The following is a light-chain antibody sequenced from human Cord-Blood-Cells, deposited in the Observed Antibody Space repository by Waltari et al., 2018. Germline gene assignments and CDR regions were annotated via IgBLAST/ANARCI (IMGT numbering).Light chain of an antibody. CDR2: GAS. J-gene: IGKJ1*01. CDR1: QSVSSN. Sequence: EIVMTHSPATLSVSPGERATLSCRASQSVSSNLAWYQHKPGQAPRLRISGASTRATGIPARFSGSGSGTEFTLTISSLQSEDFAVYYCQQYNNWPWTFGQGTKVEIK. V-gene: IGKV3-15*01. CDR3: QQYNNWPWT.